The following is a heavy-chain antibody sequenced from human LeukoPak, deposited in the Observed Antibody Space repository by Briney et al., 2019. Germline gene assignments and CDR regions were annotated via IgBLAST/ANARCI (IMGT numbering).Heavy chain of an antibody. D-gene: IGHD3-22*01. V-gene: IGHV3-73*01. CDR2: IRSKANSYAT. Sequence: TGGSLRLSCAASGFTFSGSAMHWVRQASGKGLEWVGRIRSKANSYATAYAASVKGRFTISRDDSKNTAYLQMNSLKTEDTAVYYCTTAFHYYDSSGYEFDYWGQGTLVTVSS. CDR3: TTAFHYYDSSGYEFDY. J-gene: IGHJ4*02. CDR1: GFTFSGSA.